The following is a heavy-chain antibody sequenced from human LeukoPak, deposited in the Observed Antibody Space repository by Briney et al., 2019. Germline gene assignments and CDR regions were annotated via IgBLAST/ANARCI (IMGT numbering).Heavy chain of an antibody. V-gene: IGHV4-59*01. CDR1: GGSIDPYY. J-gene: IGHJ4*02. D-gene: IGHD3-10*01. Sequence: KTSETLSLTCTVSGGSIDPYYWSWIRQPPGKGLEWIGYIYHSGTSNYNPSLKSRVTMSVDTSKSQFSLSLSSVTTADTAVYFCAKAAKYYYGSETYYYFDYWGQGILVTVSS. CDR2: IYHSGTS. CDR3: AKAAKYYYGSETYYYFDY.